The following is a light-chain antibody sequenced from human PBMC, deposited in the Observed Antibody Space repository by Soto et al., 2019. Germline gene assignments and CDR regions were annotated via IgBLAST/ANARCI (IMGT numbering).Light chain of an antibody. J-gene: IGKJ1*01. V-gene: IGKV3-20*01. Sequence: EIVLTQSPGTLSLSPGERATLSCRASQSVASRNLAWYQQKSGQAPRLLIYGASSRAIHTPDRFSGSGSGTDFTLTISGLEPEDFAVYYCQPFGTSLWTFGQGTKVHI. CDR2: GAS. CDR1: QSVASRN. CDR3: QPFGTSLWT.